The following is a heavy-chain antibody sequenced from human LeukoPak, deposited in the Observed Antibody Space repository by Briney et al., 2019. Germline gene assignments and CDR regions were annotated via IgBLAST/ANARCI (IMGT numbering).Heavy chain of an antibody. CDR2: ISYDGSNK. Sequence: PGGSLRLSCAASGFTFSSYAMSWVRQAPGKGLEWVAVISYDGSNKYYADSVKGRFTISRDSSKNTLYLQMNSLRAEDTAVYYCAKDRCCGHSLDYWGQGTLVTVSS. J-gene: IGHJ4*02. CDR1: GFTFSSYA. D-gene: IGHD5-12*01. V-gene: IGHV3-30*18. CDR3: AKDRCCGHSLDY.